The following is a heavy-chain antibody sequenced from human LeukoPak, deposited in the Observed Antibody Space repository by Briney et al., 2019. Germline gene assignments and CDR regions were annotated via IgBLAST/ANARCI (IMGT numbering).Heavy chain of an antibody. CDR2: INHSGST. CDR3: ARGVVPEPYYYYYMDV. Sequence: SETLSLTCAVDGGSFSGYYWSWIRQPPGKGLEWVGEINHSGSTNDNPSLKSRVTISVDTSNNQFSLKLSSVTAADTAVYYCARGVVPEPYYYYYMDVWGKGTTVTVSS. D-gene: IGHD2-2*01. J-gene: IGHJ6*03. CDR1: GGSFSGYY. V-gene: IGHV4-34*01.